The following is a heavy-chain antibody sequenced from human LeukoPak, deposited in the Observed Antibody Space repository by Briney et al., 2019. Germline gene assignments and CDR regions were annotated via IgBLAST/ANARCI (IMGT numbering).Heavy chain of an antibody. Sequence: PGGSLILSCAASGFTFSGSAMHWVRQASGKGLEWVGRIRSKANSYATAYAASVKGRFTISRDDSKNTAYLQMNSLKTEDTAVYYCTTQVYCSGGSCYYYYGMDVWGQGTTVTVSS. CDR2: IRSKANSYAT. CDR1: GFTFSGSA. J-gene: IGHJ6*02. D-gene: IGHD2-15*01. CDR3: TTQVYCSGGSCYYYYGMDV. V-gene: IGHV3-73*01.